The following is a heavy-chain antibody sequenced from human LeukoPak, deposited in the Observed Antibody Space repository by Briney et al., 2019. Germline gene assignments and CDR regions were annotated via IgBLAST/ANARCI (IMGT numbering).Heavy chain of an antibody. CDR1: GFTFSSFA. J-gene: IGHJ4*02. Sequence: GGSLRLSCAASGFTFSSFAFSWVRQAPGTGLEWVSAISGSDRHYITFYTDSVKGRFTISRDNSKNTVYLHMNSLRAGDSAVYFCAREKGGTSGVDYWGQGALVTVSS. CDR3: AREKGGTSGVDY. CDR2: ISGSDRHYIT. V-gene: IGHV3-23*01. D-gene: IGHD4-23*01.